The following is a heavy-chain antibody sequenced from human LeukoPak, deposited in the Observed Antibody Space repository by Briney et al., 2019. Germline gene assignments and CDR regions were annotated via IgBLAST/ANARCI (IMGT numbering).Heavy chain of an antibody. CDR1: GFSFNGHW. J-gene: IGHJ4*02. CDR2: INPTGSTT. Sequence: GGSLRLSCTASGFSFNGHWMHWARQLPGKGLVWVSRINPTGSTTSYADSVKGRFTVSRDNAKNTLYLQVNNLRAEDTAVYYCARGPNSNWSGLDFWGQGTLLTVSS. V-gene: IGHV3-74*01. CDR3: ARGPNSNWSGLDF. D-gene: IGHD6-6*01.